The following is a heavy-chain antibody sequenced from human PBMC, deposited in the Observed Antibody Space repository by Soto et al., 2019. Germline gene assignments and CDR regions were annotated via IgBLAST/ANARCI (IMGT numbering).Heavy chain of an antibody. Sequence: QVQLVESGGAVVQPGWSLRLACEASGVIFSDYGMHWVRQAPGKGLEWVAVIYYDGSNEHYSDSVRGRFTISRDNSNNMLYLQMNSLRAEDTAIYYCARWWNDEEWVETMDVWGQGTTVTVSS. J-gene: IGHJ6*01. D-gene: IGHD1-1*01. CDR1: GVIFSDYG. CDR2: IYYDGSNE. CDR3: ARWWNDEEWVETMDV. V-gene: IGHV3-33*01.